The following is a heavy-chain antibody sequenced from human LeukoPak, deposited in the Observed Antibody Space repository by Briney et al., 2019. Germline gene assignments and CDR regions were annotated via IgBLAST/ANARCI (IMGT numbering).Heavy chain of an antibody. V-gene: IGHV1-8*01. Sequence: ASVKVSCKASGYTFTSYDINWVRQATGQGLEWMGWMNPNSGNTGYAQKFQGRVTMTRNTSISTAYMELSRLRSDDTAVYYCASLYGDYVSSDYWGQGTLVSVSS. D-gene: IGHD4-17*01. CDR3: ASLYGDYVSSDY. CDR2: MNPNSGNT. CDR1: GYTFTSYD. J-gene: IGHJ4*02.